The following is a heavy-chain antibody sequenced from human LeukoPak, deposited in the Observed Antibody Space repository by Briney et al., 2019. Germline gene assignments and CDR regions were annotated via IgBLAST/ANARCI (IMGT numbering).Heavy chain of an antibody. J-gene: IGHJ4*02. CDR2: IKQDGSEK. V-gene: IGHV3-7*01. CDR3: ARVPPLPYYGSGSYFDY. Sequence: GGSLRLSCAASGFHFTTYWMGWVRQAPGKGLEWVANIKQDGSEKYYVDSVKGRFTISRDNAKNSLSLQMNSLRAEDTAVYYCARVPPLPYYGSGSYFDYWGQGTLVTVSS. CDR1: GFHFTTYW. D-gene: IGHD3-10*01.